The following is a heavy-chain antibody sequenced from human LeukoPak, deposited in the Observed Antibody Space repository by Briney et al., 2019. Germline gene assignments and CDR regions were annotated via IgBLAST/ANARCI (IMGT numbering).Heavy chain of an antibody. D-gene: IGHD2-15*01. Sequence: SETLSLTCAVYGGSFSGYYWSWIRQPPGKGLEWIGEINHSGSTNYNPSLKSRVTISVDTSKNQFSLQLNSVTAADTAVYYCARVICSGGSCRFDYWGQGTLVTVSS. J-gene: IGHJ4*02. CDR1: GGSFSGYY. V-gene: IGHV4-34*01. CDR2: INHSGST. CDR3: ARVICSGGSCRFDY.